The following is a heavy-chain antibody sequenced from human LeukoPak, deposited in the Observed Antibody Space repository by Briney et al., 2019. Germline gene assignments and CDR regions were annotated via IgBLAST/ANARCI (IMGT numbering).Heavy chain of an antibody. CDR3: ARADGYCRSSSCYSSNWFDP. CDR1: GGSISTYY. CDR2: ISYSGST. J-gene: IGHJ5*02. V-gene: IGHV4-59*01. D-gene: IGHD2-15*01. Sequence: SQTLSLTCTVSGGSISTYYWSWVRQPPGKGLEWIGYISYSGSTNYNPSLKSRVTISVDTSKNQFSLKLSSVTAADTAVYYCARADGYCRSSSCYSSNWFDPWGQGTLVTVSS.